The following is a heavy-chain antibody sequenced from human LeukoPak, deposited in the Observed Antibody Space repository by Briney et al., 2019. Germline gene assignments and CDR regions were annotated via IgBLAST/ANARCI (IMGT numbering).Heavy chain of an antibody. V-gene: IGHV1-69*01. CDR2: IIPIFGTA. D-gene: IGHD2-15*01. CDR1: GGTFSSYA. J-gene: IGHJ4*02. CDR3: ASPEYCSGGSCYSYALDY. Sequence: GSSVTVSCTASGGTFSSYAISWVRQAPGQGLEWMGGIIPIFGTANYAQKFQGRVTITADESTSTAYMELSSLRSEDTAVYYCASPEYCSGGSCYSYALDYWGQGTLVTVSS.